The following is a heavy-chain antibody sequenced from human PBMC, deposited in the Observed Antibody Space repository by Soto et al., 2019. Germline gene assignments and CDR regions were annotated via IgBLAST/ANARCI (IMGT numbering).Heavy chain of an antibody. J-gene: IGHJ6*02. CDR1: GGSISSSNL. CDR2: IYHSGST. D-gene: IGHD3-10*01. CDR3: ARDGYYGSGSYYSYGMDV. V-gene: IGHV4-4*02. Sequence: SETLSLTCTVAGGSISSSNLWSWVRPPPGKGLEWIGEIYHSGSTNYNPSLKSRVTISVDKSKNQFSLKLSSVTAADTAVYYCARDGYYGSGSYYSYGMDVWGQGTTVTVSS.